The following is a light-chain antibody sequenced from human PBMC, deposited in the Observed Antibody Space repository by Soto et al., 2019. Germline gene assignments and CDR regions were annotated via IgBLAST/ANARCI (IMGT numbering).Light chain of an antibody. V-gene: IGLV1-40*01. J-gene: IGLJ1*01. Sequence: QSALTQPPSVSGAPGQRVTISCTGSSSSIGAGFDVHWFQHFPGTAPKLIIHEVSNRPSGVSNRFSGSKSGNTASLTISGLQAEDEADYYCSSHGGSNPFYVFGSGTKLTVL. CDR1: SSSIGAGFD. CDR3: SSHGGSNPFYV. CDR2: EVS.